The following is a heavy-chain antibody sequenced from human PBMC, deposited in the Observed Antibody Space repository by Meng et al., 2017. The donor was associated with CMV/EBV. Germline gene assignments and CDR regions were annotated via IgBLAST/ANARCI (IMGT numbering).Heavy chain of an antibody. J-gene: IGHJ6*02. V-gene: IGHV1-8*02. CDR2: MNPNSGNT. CDR1: GFTFTSSA. CDR3: ARGDYDFWSGYYSWYYYGMDV. D-gene: IGHD3-3*01. Sequence: ASVKVSCKASGFTFTSSAVQWVRQATGQGLEWMGWMNPNSGNTGYAQKFQGRVTMTRNTSISTAYMELSSLRSEDTAVYYCARGDYDFWSGYYSWYYYGMDVWGQGTTVTVSS.